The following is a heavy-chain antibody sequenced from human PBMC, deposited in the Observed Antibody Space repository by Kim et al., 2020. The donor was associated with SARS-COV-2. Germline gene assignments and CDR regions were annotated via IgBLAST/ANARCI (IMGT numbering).Heavy chain of an antibody. D-gene: IGHD1-26*01. J-gene: IGHJ4*02. CDR3: VKHWELGPLKAFDY. Sequence: YADAVKDRFTNSSDHSKYTLYLQMHNLRAEDTALYYCVKHWELGPLKAFDYWGQGTLVTVSS. V-gene: IGHV3-23*01.